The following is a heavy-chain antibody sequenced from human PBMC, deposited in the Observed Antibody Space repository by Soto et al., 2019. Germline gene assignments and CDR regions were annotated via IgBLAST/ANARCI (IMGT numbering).Heavy chain of an antibody. Sequence: GASVKVSCKASGYTYNGYYMHWARQAPGQGLEWMGWINPNSGGTNYAQKFQGWVTMTRDTSISTAYMELSRLRSDDTAVYYCARESRSGYELRTRYLDYWGKGPLITAS. V-gene: IGHV1-2*04. J-gene: IGHJ4*02. CDR1: GYTYNGYY. D-gene: IGHD6-13*01. CDR2: INPNSGGT. CDR3: ARESRSGYELRTRYLDY.